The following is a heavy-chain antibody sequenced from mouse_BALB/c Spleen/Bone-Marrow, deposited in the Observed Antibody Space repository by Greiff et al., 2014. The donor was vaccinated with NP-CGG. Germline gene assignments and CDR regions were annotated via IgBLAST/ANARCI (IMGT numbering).Heavy chain of an antibody. CDR1: GYSFTDYN. CDR3: ARDGYYVGFAY. V-gene: IGHV1S135*01. Sequence: EVQLVESGPELVKPGASVKVSCKASGYSFTDYNMYLVKQSHGKSLESIGYIDPYNGDTSYNQKFKGRATLTVDKSSNTAFMHLNSLTSEDSAVYYCARDGYYVGFAYWGQGTLVTVSA. CDR2: IDPYNGDT. D-gene: IGHD2-3*01. J-gene: IGHJ3*01.